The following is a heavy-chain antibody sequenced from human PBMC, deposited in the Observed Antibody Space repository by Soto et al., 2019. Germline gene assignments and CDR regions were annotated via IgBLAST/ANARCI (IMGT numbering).Heavy chain of an antibody. J-gene: IGHJ3*01. Sequence: QVQLVESGGGVVQPGRSLRLSCAASGFTFNNYGMHWVRQAPGKGLEWVATISNDGSDKYYADSVKGRLTISRDNSKNTVYLQMNSLRAEETAVYYCAKDQGIAASHGIHWRQGTMVTVPS. V-gene: IGHV3-30*18. CDR2: ISNDGSDK. D-gene: IGHD6-13*01. CDR3: AKDQGIAASHGIH. CDR1: GFTFNNYG.